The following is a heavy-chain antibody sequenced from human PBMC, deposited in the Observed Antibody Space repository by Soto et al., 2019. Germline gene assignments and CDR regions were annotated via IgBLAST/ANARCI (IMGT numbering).Heavy chain of an antibody. CDR3: ARASDILTGSLNYYDFSMDV. CDR1: GGTFSSYA. V-gene: IGHV1-69*12. CDR2: IIPFFGTA. Sequence: QVQLVQSGAGVKKPGSSVKVSCKASGGTFSSYAISWVRQAPGQGLEWMGGIIPFFGTANYAQKFQGRVTITADESTSTSDMELSSLRSEDTAVYYCARASDILTGSLNYYDFSMDVWGQGTTVTVSS. D-gene: IGHD3-9*01. J-gene: IGHJ6*02.